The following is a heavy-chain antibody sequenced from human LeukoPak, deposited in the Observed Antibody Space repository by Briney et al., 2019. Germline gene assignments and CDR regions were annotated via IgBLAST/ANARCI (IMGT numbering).Heavy chain of an antibody. CDR3: AREAGQWLVIGY. CDR2: INHSGST. D-gene: IGHD6-19*01. CDR1: GGSFSGYY. Sequence: SETLSLTCAVYGGSFSGYYWSWIRQPPGKGLEWFGEINHSGSTNYNPSLKSRVTISVDTSKNQFSLKLSSVTAADTAVYYCAREAGQWLVIGYWGQGTLVTVPS. V-gene: IGHV4-34*01. J-gene: IGHJ4*02.